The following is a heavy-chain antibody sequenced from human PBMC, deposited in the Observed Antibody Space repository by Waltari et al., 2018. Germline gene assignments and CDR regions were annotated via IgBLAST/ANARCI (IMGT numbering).Heavy chain of an antibody. CDR3: AKVRATVRWGPDY. CDR1: GFTFSIYA. V-gene: IGHV3-23*01. D-gene: IGHD4-17*01. Sequence: EVQLLESGGGLVQPGGSLRLSCEVSGFTFSIYAMSWVRQAPGKGLEWVASIGGRGATTYYADSVKGRFTISRDNSKNTLYLQMNTLRVEDTAVYYCAKVRATVRWGPDYWGQGTLVTVSS. J-gene: IGHJ4*02. CDR2: IGGRGATT.